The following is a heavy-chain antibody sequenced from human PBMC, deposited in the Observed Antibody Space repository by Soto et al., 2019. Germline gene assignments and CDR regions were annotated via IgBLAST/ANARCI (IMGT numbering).Heavy chain of an antibody. V-gene: IGHV1-69*01. CDR2: IIPIFGTA. CDR1: GGTFSSYA. CDR3: ARRRYDDSSGYSKGDYYYGMDV. Sequence: QVQLVQSGAEVKKPGSSVKVSCKASGGTFSSYAISWVRQAPGQGLEWMGGIIPIFGTANYAQKFQGRVTSTADEATSTAYMELSSLRSEDTAVYYWARRRYDDSSGYSKGDYYYGMDVWGQGTTVTVSS. D-gene: IGHD3-22*01. J-gene: IGHJ6*02.